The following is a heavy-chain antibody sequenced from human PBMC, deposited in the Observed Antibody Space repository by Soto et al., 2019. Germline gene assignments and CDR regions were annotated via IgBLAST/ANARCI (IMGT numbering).Heavy chain of an antibody. V-gene: IGHV1-46*01. D-gene: IGHD1-26*01. Sequence: ASVKVSCKASGYTFTSYGISWVRQAPGQGLEWMGVINPSGSSPSYAQKFQGRVTMTSDTSTNTMYMEIDSLRSDDTAVYYCALGPSLDYWGQGTLVTVSS. J-gene: IGHJ4*02. CDR3: ALGPSLDY. CDR2: INPSGSSP. CDR1: GYTFTSYG.